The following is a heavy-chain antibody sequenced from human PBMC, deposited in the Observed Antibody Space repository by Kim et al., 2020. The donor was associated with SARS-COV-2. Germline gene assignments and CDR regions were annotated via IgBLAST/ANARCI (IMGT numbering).Heavy chain of an antibody. Sequence: GGSLRLSCAASGFTFSSYAMSWVRQAPGKGLEWVSAISGSGGSTYYADSVKGRFTISRDNSKNTLYLQMNSLRAEDTAVYYCAKVQFLNYYDSSGKGGDYWGQGTLVTVSS. CDR2: ISGSGGST. J-gene: IGHJ4*02. CDR1: GFTFSSYA. D-gene: IGHD3-22*01. V-gene: IGHV3-23*01. CDR3: AKVQFLNYYDSSGKGGDY.